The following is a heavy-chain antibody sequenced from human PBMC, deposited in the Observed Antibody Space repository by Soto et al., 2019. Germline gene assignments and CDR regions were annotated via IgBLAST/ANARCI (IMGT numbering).Heavy chain of an antibody. D-gene: IGHD6-19*01. CDR2: IVVGSGNT. CDR1: GFTFTSSA. V-gene: IGHV1-58*02. J-gene: IGHJ5*02. CDR3: ARVKASGWLNWFDP. Sequence: GASVKVSCKASGFTFTSSAMQWVRQARGQRLEWIGWIVVGSGNTNYAQKFQERVTITRDMSTSTAYMELRSLRSDDTAVYYCARVKASGWLNWFDPWGQGTLVTVSS.